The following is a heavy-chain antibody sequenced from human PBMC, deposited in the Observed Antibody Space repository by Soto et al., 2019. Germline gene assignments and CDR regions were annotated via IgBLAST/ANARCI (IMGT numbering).Heavy chain of an antibody. CDR3: ARVWGGAFDI. CDR1: GGSISSYY. J-gene: IGHJ3*02. Sequence: QVQLQESGPGLVKPSETLSLTCTVSGGSISSYYWSWIRQPPGKGLEWIGYIYYSGSTNYTPSLKSRVTISVETSKNQFPLKLSSVTAADTAVYYCARVWGGAFDIWGQGTMVTVSS. V-gene: IGHV4-59*01. CDR2: IYYSGST. D-gene: IGHD3-10*01.